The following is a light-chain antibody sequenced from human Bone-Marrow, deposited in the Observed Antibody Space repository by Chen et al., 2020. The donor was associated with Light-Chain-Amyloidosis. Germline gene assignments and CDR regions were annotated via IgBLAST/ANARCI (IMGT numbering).Light chain of an antibody. CDR2: AAS. J-gene: IGKJ2*01. CDR3: QQYNNWPPEYT. CDR1: QSVGRN. V-gene: IGKV3-15*01. Sequence: EIVMTQSPATLSMSPGERASLSCRASQSVGRNIAWYQQKPGQAPRLLIYAASTRATGFTARFSGSGSGTEFTLTISSLQSEDFAVYYCQQYNNWPPEYTFGQGTKLEIK.